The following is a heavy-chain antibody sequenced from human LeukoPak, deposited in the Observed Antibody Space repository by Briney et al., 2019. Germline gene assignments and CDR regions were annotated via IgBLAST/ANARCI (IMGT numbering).Heavy chain of an antibody. Sequence: GESLKISCKSSGCTFNSYWICWVRQMPGAGLEWMGIIYPSDSNTSYSPSFQGQVTISADKSINTFYLQWSCLKASDSAMYYCARRCGSALYGVFDYGAQGTLVIVSS. CDR2: IYPSDSNT. J-gene: IGHJ4*02. D-gene: IGHD6-19*01. V-gene: IGHV5-51*01. CDR1: GCTFNSYW. CDR3: ARRCGSALYGVFDY.